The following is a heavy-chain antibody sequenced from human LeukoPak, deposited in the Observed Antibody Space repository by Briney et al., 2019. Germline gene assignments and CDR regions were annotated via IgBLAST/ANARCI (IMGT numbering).Heavy chain of an antibody. CDR1: GGTFSSYG. CDR2: IIPLFGTA. D-gene: IGHD3-3*01. CDR3: SFGVVTSPYYYYYYMDV. Sequence: SVKVSCKASGGTFSSYGISWVRQAPGQGLEWMGGIIPLFGTANYAQKFQGRVTITTDESTSTAYMELSSLESEDTAAYHCSFGVVTSPYYYYYYMDVWGKGTTVTVSS. J-gene: IGHJ6*03. V-gene: IGHV1-69*05.